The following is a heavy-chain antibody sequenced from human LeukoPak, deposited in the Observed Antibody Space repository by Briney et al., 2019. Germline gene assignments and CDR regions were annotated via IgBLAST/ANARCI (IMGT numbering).Heavy chain of an antibody. J-gene: IGHJ4*02. CDR3: ARGYYYDSSGHPPGY. CDR1: GYTFTSYY. Sequence: ASVKVSCKAFGYTFTSYYMHWVRQAPGQGLEWMGIINPSGGSTSYAQKFQGRDTMTRDTSTSTVYMELSSLRSEDTAVYYCARGYYYDSSGHPPGYWGQGTLVTVSS. D-gene: IGHD3-22*01. CDR2: INPSGGST. V-gene: IGHV1-46*01.